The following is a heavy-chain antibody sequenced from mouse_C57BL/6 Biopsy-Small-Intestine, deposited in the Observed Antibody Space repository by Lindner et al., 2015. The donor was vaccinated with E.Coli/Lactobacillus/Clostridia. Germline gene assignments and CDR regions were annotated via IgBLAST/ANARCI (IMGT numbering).Heavy chain of an antibody. CDR2: IDPANGNT. D-gene: IGHD2-12*01. J-gene: IGHJ3*01. CDR3: ARSGYRNSFFVN. V-gene: IGHV14-3*02. Sequence: VQLQESGADLVRPGASVKLSCTASGFNIKDDYMHWVKQRPEQGLEWIGRIDPANGNTHYDPNFHDKATITADTSSNTAFLQFSSLTSEDTAVYYCARSGYRNSFFVNWGQGTLVTVSA. CDR1: GFNIKDDY.